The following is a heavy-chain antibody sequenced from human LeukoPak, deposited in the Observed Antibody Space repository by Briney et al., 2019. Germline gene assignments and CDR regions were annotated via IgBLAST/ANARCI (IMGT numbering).Heavy chain of an antibody. CDR1: GDSISSNSYY. V-gene: IGHV4-39*01. CDR2: FYYSGST. D-gene: IGHD3-10*01. CDR3: ARHTPYGSGSYGGFDI. Sequence: SETLSLPCTVSGDSISSNSYYWGWIRQPPGKGLEWIGSFYYSGSTYYNPSLKSRVTISVDTSKNQFSLKLSSVTAADTAMYYCARHTPYGSGSYGGFDIWGQGTMVTVSS. J-gene: IGHJ3*02.